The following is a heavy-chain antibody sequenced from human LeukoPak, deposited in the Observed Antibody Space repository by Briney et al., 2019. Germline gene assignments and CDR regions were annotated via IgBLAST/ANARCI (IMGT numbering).Heavy chain of an antibody. D-gene: IGHD2-2*01. CDR1: GFTFSSYG. Sequence: GGSLRLSCAASGFTFSSYGMHWVRQAPGKGLEWVAFIRYDGSNKYYADSVKGRFTISRDNSKNTLYLQMNSLRAEDTAVYYCAKDDCSSTSCYQGDAFDIWGQGTMVTVSS. CDR2: IRYDGSNK. V-gene: IGHV3-30*02. J-gene: IGHJ3*02. CDR3: AKDDCSSTSCYQGDAFDI.